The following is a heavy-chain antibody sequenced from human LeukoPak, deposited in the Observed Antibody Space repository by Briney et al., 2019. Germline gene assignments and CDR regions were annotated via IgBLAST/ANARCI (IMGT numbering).Heavy chain of an antibody. V-gene: IGHV3-30-3*01. CDR1: GFTFSSYA. Sequence: GGSLRLSCAASGFTFSSYAMHWVRQAPGKGLEWVAVISYDGSNKYYADSVKGRFTISRDNSKNTLYLQMNSLRAEDTAVYYCASSARYSGSYWAHYYMDVWGKGTTVTVSS. CDR3: ASSARYSGSYWAHYYMDV. J-gene: IGHJ6*03. CDR2: ISYDGSNK. D-gene: IGHD1-26*01.